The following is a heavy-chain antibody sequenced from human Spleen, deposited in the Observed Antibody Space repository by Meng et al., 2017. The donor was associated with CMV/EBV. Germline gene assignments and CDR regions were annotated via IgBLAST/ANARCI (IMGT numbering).Heavy chain of an antibody. V-gene: IGHV3-7*03. J-gene: IGHJ4*01. CDR2: IKQDGSEK. D-gene: IGHD4-17*01. CDR1: GFTFSSYW. Sequence: GESLKISCAASGFTFSSYWMSWVRQAPGKGLEWVANIKQDGSEKYYVDSVRGRFTISRDNAKNSLYLQMNSLRAEDTALYFCARERGRDDYGDYYFDFWGHGTLVTVSS. CDR3: ARERGRDDYGDYYFDF.